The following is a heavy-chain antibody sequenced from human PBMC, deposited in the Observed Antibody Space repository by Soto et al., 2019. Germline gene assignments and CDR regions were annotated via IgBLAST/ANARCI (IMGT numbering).Heavy chain of an antibody. D-gene: IGHD3-10*01. CDR3: AKGRGGSGSLTPRVDF. V-gene: IGHV3-23*01. Sequence: VQLLECGGGLVQPGRSLRLSCAASGFTFNNYAMTWVRQAPGKGLEWVSAISGGGDTTSYADSVKGRFTVSRDGSKNTLYLQMSSLRAEDTALYYCAKGRGGSGSLTPRVDFWGQGTLVTVSS. J-gene: IGHJ4*02. CDR2: ISGGGDTT. CDR1: GFTFNNYA.